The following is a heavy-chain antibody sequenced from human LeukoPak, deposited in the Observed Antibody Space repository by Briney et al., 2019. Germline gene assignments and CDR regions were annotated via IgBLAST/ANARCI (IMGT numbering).Heavy chain of an antibody. CDR2: ISVYNGNT. Sequence: GASVKVSCKASGYSFTNNGISWVRQAPGQGLEWVGWISVYNGNTNYGQKFQGRVTMSTDSSTNTAYMELRGLRSDDTAVYYCARGSAWYFPCDIWGQGTLVTVSS. V-gene: IGHV1-18*01. J-gene: IGHJ4*02. CDR3: ARGSAWYFPCDI. CDR1: GYSFTNNG. D-gene: IGHD6-19*01.